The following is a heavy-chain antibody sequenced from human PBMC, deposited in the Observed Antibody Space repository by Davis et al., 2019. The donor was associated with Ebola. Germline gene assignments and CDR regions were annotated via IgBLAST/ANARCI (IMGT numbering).Heavy chain of an antibody. D-gene: IGHD2-2*01. CDR1: GYSFTSYW. J-gene: IGHJ6*03. CDR2: IYPGDSDT. CDR3: ARLGVYQLLYYYYMDV. Sequence: PGGSLRLSCKGSGYSFTSYWIGWVRQMPGKGLEWMWIIYPGDSDTSYSPSFQGQVTISADKSISTAYLQWSSLKASDTAMYYCARLGVYQLLYYYYMDVWGKGTTVTVSS. V-gene: IGHV5-51*01.